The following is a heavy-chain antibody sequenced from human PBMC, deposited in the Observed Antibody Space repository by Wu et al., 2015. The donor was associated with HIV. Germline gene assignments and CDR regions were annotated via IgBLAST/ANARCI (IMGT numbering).Heavy chain of an antibody. D-gene: IGHD6-19*01. V-gene: IGHV1-69*05. J-gene: IGHJ4*02. CDR1: GGTFTSYA. CDR3: ARRRTVAGAPFDY. Sequence: QVHLVQSGAEVKKSGSSVKVSCQASGGTFTSYAFSWVRQAPGQGFEWMGGISPISETPDYAQKFQGRVTIATDKSTSTAYMELSSLTSEDTAVYYCARRRTVAGAPFDYWGQGTLVTVSS. CDR2: ISPISETP.